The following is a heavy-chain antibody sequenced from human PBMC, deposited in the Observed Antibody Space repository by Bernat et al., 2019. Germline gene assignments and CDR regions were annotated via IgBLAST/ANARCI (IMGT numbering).Heavy chain of an antibody. Sequence: QVQLVQSGAEVKKPGSSVKVCCKASGGTFSSYAISWVRQAPGQGLEWMGGIIPIFGTANYAQKFQGRVTITANESTSTAYMELSGLRSEDTAVYYCARGSYEYGDFDYWGQGTLVTVSS. J-gene: IGHJ4*02. D-gene: IGHD5-12*01. CDR3: ARGSYEYGDFDY. CDR2: IIPIFGTA. CDR1: GGTFSSYA. V-gene: IGHV1-69*01.